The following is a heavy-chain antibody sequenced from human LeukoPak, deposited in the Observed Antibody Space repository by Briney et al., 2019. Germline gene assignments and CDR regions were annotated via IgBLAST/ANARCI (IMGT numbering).Heavy chain of an antibody. CDR3: ARLVLGISYYFDY. CDR2: ISSSSNTI. Sequence: GGSLRLSCAASRFTLSNYNMNWVRQAPGKGLEWVSYISSSSNTIYYADSVKGRFTISRDNAKNSLYLQMNSLRAEDTAVYYCARLVLGISYYFDYWGQGTLVTVSS. CDR1: RFTLSNYN. J-gene: IGHJ4*02. V-gene: IGHV3-48*01. D-gene: IGHD7-27*01.